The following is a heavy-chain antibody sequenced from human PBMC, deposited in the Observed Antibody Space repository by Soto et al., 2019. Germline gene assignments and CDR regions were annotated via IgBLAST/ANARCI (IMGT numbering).Heavy chain of an antibody. D-gene: IGHD3-10*01. V-gene: IGHV4-59*01. CDR1: GGSISSYY. CDR3: ARAALLWFGESQTLDV. CDR2: IYYSGST. Sequence: PSETLSLTCTVSGGSISSYYWSWIRQPPGKGLEWIGYIYYSGSTNYNPSLKSRVTISVDTSKNQFSLKLSSVTAADTAAYYCARAALLWFGESQTLDVWGQGTTVTVSS. J-gene: IGHJ6*02.